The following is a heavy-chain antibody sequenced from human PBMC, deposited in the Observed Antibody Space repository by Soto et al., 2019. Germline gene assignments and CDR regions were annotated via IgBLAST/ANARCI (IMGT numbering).Heavy chain of an antibody. CDR1: GGSFHGYY. J-gene: IGHJ5*02. CDR3: SKGPQAGHYDSGTFYSSFP. D-gene: IGHD3-10*01. CDR2: INHSGSA. Sequence: SETLSLTCAVYGGSFHGYYWSWIRQPPGKGLEWIGEINHSGSANYNPTFKSRVSISVDTSKNQMSLQLSSVSAADTAVYYCSKGPQAGHYDSGTFYSSFPWGQGTLVTVS. V-gene: IGHV4-34*01.